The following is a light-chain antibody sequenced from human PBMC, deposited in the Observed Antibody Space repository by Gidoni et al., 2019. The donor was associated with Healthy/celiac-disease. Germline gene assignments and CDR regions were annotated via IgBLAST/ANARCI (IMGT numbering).Light chain of an antibody. V-gene: IGLV7-46*01. CDR1: TGAVTSGHY. CDR3: LLSYSGARLWV. Sequence: QAVVPQEPSLPVSPVATVTLTCGSSTGAVTSGHYPYWFQQKPGQAPRTLIYDTSNKHSWTPARFSGALLGGKAALTLSGAQPEDEAEYYCLLSYSGARLWVFGGGTKLTVL. CDR2: DTS. J-gene: IGLJ3*02.